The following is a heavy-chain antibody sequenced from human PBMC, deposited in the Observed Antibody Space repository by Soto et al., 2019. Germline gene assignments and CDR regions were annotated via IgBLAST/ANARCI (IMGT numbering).Heavy chain of an antibody. Sequence: QVQLVESGGGVVQPGRSLRLSCEASGFTFSSYGIHWVRQAPGKGLEWVAVISYDGNKKYHADSVKGRFTISRDNSKTTLYLQMNSLREEDTAVYYCAKDRVSAAGYGMDVWGQGTTVTVSS. CDR2: ISYDGNKK. D-gene: IGHD6-13*01. CDR1: GFTFSSYG. J-gene: IGHJ6*02. CDR3: AKDRVSAAGYGMDV. V-gene: IGHV3-30*18.